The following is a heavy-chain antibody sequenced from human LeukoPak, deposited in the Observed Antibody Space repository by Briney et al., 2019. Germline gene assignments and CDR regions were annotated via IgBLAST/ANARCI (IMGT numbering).Heavy chain of an antibody. CDR2: IDIPGNT. D-gene: IGHD6-13*01. CDR1: GFTLSTYD. Sequence: GGSLRLSCAASGFTLSTYDMHWVRQPTGKGLEWVSGIDIPGNTYYPDSVKGRFTMSRESAKNSLYLQMNSLRTDDTALYYCTKDITAGGLDYWGQGTLVTVSS. V-gene: IGHV3-13*01. CDR3: TKDITAGGLDY. J-gene: IGHJ4*02.